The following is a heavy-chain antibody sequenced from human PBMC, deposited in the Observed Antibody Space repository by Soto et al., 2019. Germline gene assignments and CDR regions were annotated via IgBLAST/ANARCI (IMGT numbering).Heavy chain of an antibody. CDR1: GGTFSSYA. CDR3: ARDRGYPGIAAAGIGYIDY. D-gene: IGHD6-13*01. Sequence: SVKVSCKASGGTFSSYAISWVRQAPGQGLEWMGGIIPIFGTANYAQKFQGRVTITADKSTSTAYMELSSLRSEDTAVYYCARDRGYPGIAAAGIGYIDYWGQGTLVTVSS. V-gene: IGHV1-69*06. J-gene: IGHJ4*02. CDR2: IIPIFGTA.